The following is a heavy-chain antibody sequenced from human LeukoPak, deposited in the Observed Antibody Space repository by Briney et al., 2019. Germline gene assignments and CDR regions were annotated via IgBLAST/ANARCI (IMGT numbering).Heavy chain of an antibody. CDR1: GFTFSSYE. J-gene: IGHJ4*02. CDR3: ARGRGSSG. V-gene: IGHV3-48*03. Sequence: PGGSLRLSCAASGFTFSSYEMNWVRQAPGKGLEWVPYISSGGYTMYYADSVKGRFTISRDNAKNSLSLQMNSLRAEDTAVYYCARGRGSSGWGEGTLVTVSS. D-gene: IGHD6-19*01. CDR2: ISSGGYTM.